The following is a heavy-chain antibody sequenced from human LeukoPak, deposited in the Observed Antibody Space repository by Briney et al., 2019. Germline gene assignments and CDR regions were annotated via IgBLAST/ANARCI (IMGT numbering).Heavy chain of an antibody. CDR1: GYTFTGYY. Sequence: ASVKVSCTASGYTFTGYYMHWVRQAPGQGLEWMGWINPNSGGTNYAQKFQGRVTMTRDTSISTAYMELSRLRSDDTAVYYCAREDSSGWHYPLGSDYWGQGTLVTVSS. D-gene: IGHD6-19*01. J-gene: IGHJ4*02. CDR2: INPNSGGT. CDR3: AREDSSGWHYPLGSDY. V-gene: IGHV1-2*02.